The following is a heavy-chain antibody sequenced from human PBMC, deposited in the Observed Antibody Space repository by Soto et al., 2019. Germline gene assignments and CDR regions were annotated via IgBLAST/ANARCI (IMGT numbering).Heavy chain of an antibody. J-gene: IGHJ4*02. CDR2: IVVGSGNT. Sequence: SVKVSCKASGFTCTSSAVQWVLQSLVQRLDWIGWIVVGSGNTNYAQKFQERVTITRDMSTSTAYMELSSLRSEDTAVYYCAADQEWELLNLCYWGQGTLVTVSS. CDR1: GFTCTSSA. D-gene: IGHD1-26*01. V-gene: IGHV1-58*01. CDR3: AADQEWELLNLCY.